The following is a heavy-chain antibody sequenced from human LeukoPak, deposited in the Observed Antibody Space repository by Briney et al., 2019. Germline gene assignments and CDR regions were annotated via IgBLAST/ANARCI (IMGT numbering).Heavy chain of an antibody. J-gene: IGHJ4*02. CDR3: AKDRVTIFGVVIGGYYFDY. V-gene: IGHV3-23*01. D-gene: IGHD3-3*01. Sequence: GGSLRLSCAASGFTVSSNYMSWVRQAPGKGLEWVSAITGSGDSTYYADSVKGRFTISRDNSKNTLYLQMNSLRAEDTAVYYCAKDRVTIFGVVIGGYYFDYWGQGTLVTVSS. CDR2: ITGSGDST. CDR1: GFTVSSNY.